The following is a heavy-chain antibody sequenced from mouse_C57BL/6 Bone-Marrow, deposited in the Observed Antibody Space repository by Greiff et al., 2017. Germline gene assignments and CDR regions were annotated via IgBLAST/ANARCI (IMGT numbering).Heavy chain of an antibody. CDR1: GFTFSDYG. CDR2: ISNLAYSI. V-gene: IGHV5-15*01. J-gene: IGHJ3*01. Sequence: EVQVVESGGGLVQPGGSLKLSCAPSGFTFSDYGMAWVRQAPRKGPEWVAFISNLAYSIYYADTVTGRFTISRENAKNTLYLEMSSLRSEDTAMYYCARQGDYGSSYGFAYWGQGTLVTVSA. CDR3: ARQGDYGSSYGFAY. D-gene: IGHD1-1*01.